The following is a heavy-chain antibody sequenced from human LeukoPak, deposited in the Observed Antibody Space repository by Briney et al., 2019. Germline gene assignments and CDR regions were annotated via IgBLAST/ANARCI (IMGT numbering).Heavy chain of an antibody. V-gene: IGHV3-23*01. CDR2: ISGSGGST. J-gene: IGHJ4*02. Sequence: RGSLRLSCVASGFTFSSYAMSWVRQAPGKGLEWVSAISGSGGSTYYADSVKGRFTISRDNSKNTLYLQMNSLRAEDTAVYYCAKGKILRGKEYYFDYWGQGTLVTVSS. D-gene: IGHD3-10*01. CDR3: AKGKILRGKEYYFDY. CDR1: GFTFSSYA.